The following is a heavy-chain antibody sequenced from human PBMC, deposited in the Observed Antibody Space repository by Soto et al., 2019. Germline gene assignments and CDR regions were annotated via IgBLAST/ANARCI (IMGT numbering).Heavy chain of an antibody. D-gene: IGHD1-7*01. J-gene: IGHJ5*02. V-gene: IGHV3-66*01. CDR1: GFTVSSNY. CDR2: IYSGGST. CDR3: ARSLSRTTKGPNWFDP. Sequence: PGGSLRLSCAASGFTVSSNYMSWVRQAPGKGLEWVSVIYSGGSTYYADSVKGRFTISRDNSKNTLYLQMNSLRAEDTAVYYCARSLSRTTKGPNWFDPWGQGTLVTVSS.